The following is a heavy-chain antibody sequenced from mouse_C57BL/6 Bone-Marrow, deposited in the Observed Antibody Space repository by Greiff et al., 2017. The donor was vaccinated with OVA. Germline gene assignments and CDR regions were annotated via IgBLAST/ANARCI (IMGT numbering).Heavy chain of an antibody. J-gene: IGHJ2*01. Sequence: EVQLQESGPVLVKPGASVKMSCKASGYTFTDYYMNWVKQSHGKSLEWIGVINPYNGRTRYHQKFKGKATLTVDKSASTAYMELNSLTSEDSAVYYCAGSSPLDYWGQGTTLTVSS. CDR1: GYTFTDYY. CDR2: INPYNGRT. CDR3: AGSSPLDY. D-gene: IGHD1-1*01. V-gene: IGHV1-19*01.